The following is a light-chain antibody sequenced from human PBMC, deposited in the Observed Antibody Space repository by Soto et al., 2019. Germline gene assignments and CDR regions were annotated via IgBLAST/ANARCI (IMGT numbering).Light chain of an antibody. CDR2: DVT. V-gene: IGLV2-14*01. Sequence: QPVLTQPASVSGSPGQSITMSCTGASSDIDGYDYVSWYQRHPGEAPKLLIYDVTNRPSGVSNRFSASKSGNTASLTISGLQAEDEADYFCSSYTSRNTVVFGGGTKLTVL. CDR1: SSDIDGYDY. CDR3: SSYTSRNTVV. J-gene: IGLJ3*02.